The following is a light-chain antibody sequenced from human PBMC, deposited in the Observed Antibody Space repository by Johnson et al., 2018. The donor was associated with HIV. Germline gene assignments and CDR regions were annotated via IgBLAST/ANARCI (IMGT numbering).Light chain of an antibody. J-gene: IGLJ1*01. Sequence: QSVLTQQPSVSAAPGQKVSISCSGSSSNIGDNYVSWYQQVPGTAPKLLIYEDTKRPSGIPDRFSGSKSGTSATLGITGLQTGDEADYYCGTWDNSQNFGHVFGTGTKVIVL. CDR1: SSNIGDNY. CDR2: EDT. V-gene: IGLV1-51*02. CDR3: GTWDNSQNFGHV.